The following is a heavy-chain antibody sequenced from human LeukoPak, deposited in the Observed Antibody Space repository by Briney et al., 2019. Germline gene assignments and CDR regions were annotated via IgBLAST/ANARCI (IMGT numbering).Heavy chain of an antibody. CDR3: ARSKGDSSSRYFDD. Sequence: PSGTLSLTCAVSGDSINSPNWWTWVRQTPEKGLEWIGEIWHSESTNYNPSLKSRVSISIDKSANQFSLRLTSVTAADTAIYYCARSKGDSSSRYFDDWGQGTLLTVSS. V-gene: IGHV4-4*02. D-gene: IGHD6-6*01. J-gene: IGHJ4*02. CDR2: IWHSEST. CDR1: GDSINSPNW.